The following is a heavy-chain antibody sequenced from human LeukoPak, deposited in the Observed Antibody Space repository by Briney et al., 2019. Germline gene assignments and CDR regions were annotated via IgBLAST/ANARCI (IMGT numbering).Heavy chain of an antibody. Sequence: SETLSLTCTVSGGSISSSSYYWGWIRQPPGKGLEWIGSIYYSGSTYYNPSLKSRVTISVDTSRNQFSLKLSSVTAADTAVYYCARNNVLLWFGELLGGWFDPWGQGTLVTVSS. CDR1: GGSISSSSYY. CDR3: ARNNVLLWFGELLGGWFDP. D-gene: IGHD3-10*01. V-gene: IGHV4-39*07. J-gene: IGHJ5*02. CDR2: IYYSGST.